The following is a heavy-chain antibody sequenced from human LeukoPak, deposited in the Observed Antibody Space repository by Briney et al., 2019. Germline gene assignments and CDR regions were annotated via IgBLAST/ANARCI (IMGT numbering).Heavy chain of an antibody. J-gene: IGHJ4*02. V-gene: IGHV1-69*05. CDR1: GGTFSSYA. CDR2: IIPVFGTA. D-gene: IGHD2-2*01. CDR3: ARDGFYCSSTSCYLGY. Sequence: GASVKVSWKASGGTFSSYAISWVRQAPGQGLEWMGGIIPVFGTANYAQKFQGRVTITTDESTSTAYMELSSLRSEDTAVYYCARDGFYCSSTSCYLGYWGQGALVTVSS.